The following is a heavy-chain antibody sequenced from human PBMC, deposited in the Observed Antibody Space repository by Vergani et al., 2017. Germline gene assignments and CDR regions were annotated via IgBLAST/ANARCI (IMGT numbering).Heavy chain of an antibody. D-gene: IGHD3-9*01. CDR2: IRDDGSNK. Sequence: QVQLVESGGGVVQPGGSLRLSCAASGFTFSSYGMHWVRQAPGKGLEWVSFIRDDGSNKYYEDSVKGRFTISRDNSKNTLYLQMNSLRAEDTAVYYCAKPYRYFDWLSPFDYWGQGTLVTVSS. CDR3: AKPYRYFDWLSPFDY. J-gene: IGHJ4*02. CDR1: GFTFSSYG. V-gene: IGHV3-30*02.